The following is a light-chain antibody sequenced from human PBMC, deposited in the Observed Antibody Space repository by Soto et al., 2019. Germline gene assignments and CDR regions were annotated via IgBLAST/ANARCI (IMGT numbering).Light chain of an antibody. CDR1: SSDVGSYKY. CDR2: EVS. Sequence: QSALTQPASVSGSPGQSITISCTGTSSDVGSYKYVSWYQQHPGKAPKLMIYEVSNRPSGVPNRFSAYKSGNTASLTISGLQAEDEADYFCSSYSSTPTTTVVLGGGTKLPVL. CDR3: SSYSSTPTTTVV. V-gene: IGLV2-14*01. J-gene: IGLJ2*01.